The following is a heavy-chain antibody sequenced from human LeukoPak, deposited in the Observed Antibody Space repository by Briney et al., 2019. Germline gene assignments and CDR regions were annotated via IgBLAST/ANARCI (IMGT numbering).Heavy chain of an antibody. V-gene: IGHV3-23*01. Sequence: GGSLRLSCAASGFTFSSYSMNWVRQAPGKGLEWVSAISGSGGSTYYADSVKGRLTISRDNSKNTLYLQINSLRAEDTAVYYCASGSTQSSSSGYGLDYWGQGTLVTVSS. D-gene: IGHD6-13*01. CDR1: GFTFSSYS. CDR3: ASGSTQSSSSGYGLDY. J-gene: IGHJ4*02. CDR2: ISGSGGST.